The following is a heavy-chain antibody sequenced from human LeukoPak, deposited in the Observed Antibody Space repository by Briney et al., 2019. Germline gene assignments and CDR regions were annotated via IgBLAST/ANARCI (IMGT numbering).Heavy chain of an antibody. J-gene: IGHJ4*02. CDR2: ISGSGGST. CDR3: AKHPSRSIVVVPAAIDY. CDR1: GFTFSSYA. D-gene: IGHD2-2*01. Sequence: TGGSLRLSCAASGFTFSSYAMSWVRQAPGKGLEWVSAISGSGGSTYYADSVKGRFTISRDNSKNTLYLQMNSLRAEGTAVYYCAKHPSRSIVVVPAAIDYWGQGTLVTVSS. V-gene: IGHV3-23*01.